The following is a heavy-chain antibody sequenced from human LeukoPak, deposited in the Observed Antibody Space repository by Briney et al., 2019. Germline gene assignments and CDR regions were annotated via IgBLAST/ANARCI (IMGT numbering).Heavy chain of an antibody. V-gene: IGHV4-39*01. J-gene: IGHJ4*02. D-gene: IGHD6-19*01. CDR2: IYYSGST. CDR1: GGSISSGSYY. Sequence: KASETLSLTCTVSGGSISSGSYYWGWIRQPPGKGLEWIGSIYYSGSTYYNPSLKSRVTISVDTSKNQFSLKLSSVTAADTAVYYCARTVSSISSGWYYFDYWGQGTLVTVSS. CDR3: ARTVSSISSGWYYFDY.